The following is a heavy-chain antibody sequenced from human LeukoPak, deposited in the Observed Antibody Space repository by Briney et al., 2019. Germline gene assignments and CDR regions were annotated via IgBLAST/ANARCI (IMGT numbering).Heavy chain of an antibody. D-gene: IGHD5-24*01. Sequence: SETLSLTCTVSGGSFSSGLYYWTWIRQPAGKGLEWIGRIYISGSTNYNPSLKSRVTISRDTSKNEFSPKLSSVTAADTAVYYCARDSRRDGYNLDYWGRGTLVTVSS. V-gene: IGHV4-61*02. CDR3: ARDSRRDGYNLDY. J-gene: IGHJ4*02. CDR1: GGSFSSGLYY. CDR2: IYISGST.